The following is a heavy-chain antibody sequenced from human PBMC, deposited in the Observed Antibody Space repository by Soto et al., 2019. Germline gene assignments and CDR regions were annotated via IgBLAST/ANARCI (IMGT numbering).Heavy chain of an antibody. J-gene: IGHJ4*02. CDR1: GFTFSNYQ. D-gene: IGHD3-9*01. V-gene: IGHV3-48*03. Sequence: GSLRLSCVASGFTFSNYQMNWVRQAPGKGLEWVSYIDTSGDSVYYADSVKGRFTISRDNAKNSLYLQVNSLRAEDTAVYYCARTAFYHILTGFYPFDYWGQGILVTVSS. CDR2: IDTSGDSV. CDR3: ARTAFYHILTGFYPFDY.